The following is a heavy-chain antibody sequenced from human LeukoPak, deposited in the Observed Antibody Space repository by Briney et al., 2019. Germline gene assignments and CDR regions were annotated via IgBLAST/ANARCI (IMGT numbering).Heavy chain of an antibody. V-gene: IGHV3-7*04. CDR3: ARGGYRYEY. CDR2: IKEDGSEKK. J-gene: IGHJ4*02. Sequence: GGSLRLSCAASGFTFSSYWVSWVRQAPGKGLEWVANIKEDGSEKKYYEDSVKGRFTISRDNTKKSLYLQMNSLRAEDTAVYYCARGGYRYEYWGQGTLVTVSS. D-gene: IGHD5-12*01. CDR1: GFTFSSYW.